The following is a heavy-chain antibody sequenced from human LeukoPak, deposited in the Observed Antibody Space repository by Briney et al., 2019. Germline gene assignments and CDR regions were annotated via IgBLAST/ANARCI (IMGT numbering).Heavy chain of an antibody. J-gene: IGHJ4*02. Sequence: GGSLRLSCAGSGFTFSSHWMNWVRQAPGKGLEWVAHINQDGSETYYVDSVKGRITISRDNAKNSLYLQMYSLRAEDTAVYYCARDSYRALEYWGQGTLVTVSS. CDR3: ARDSYRALEY. CDR1: GFTFSSHW. D-gene: IGHD1-14*01. CDR2: INQDGSET. V-gene: IGHV3-7*01.